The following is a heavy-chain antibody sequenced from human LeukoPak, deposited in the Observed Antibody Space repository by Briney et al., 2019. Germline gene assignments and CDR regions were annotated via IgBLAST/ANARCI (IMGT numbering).Heavy chain of an antibody. CDR3: ARAYHSSWYLNWFDP. CDR2: IYHNGNT. V-gene: IGHV4-38-2*01. Sequence: SETLSLTCAVSGYSISSGYYWDWIRQPPRKGLEWIGSIYHNGNTYYNPSLKSRVTISVDTSKNEFSLKLSSVTAADTAVYYCARAYHSSWYLNWFDPWGQGTLVTVSS. D-gene: IGHD6-13*01. J-gene: IGHJ5*02. CDR1: GYSISSGYY.